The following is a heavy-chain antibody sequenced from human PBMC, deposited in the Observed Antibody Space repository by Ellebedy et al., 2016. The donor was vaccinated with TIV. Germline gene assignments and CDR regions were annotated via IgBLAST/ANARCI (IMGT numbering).Heavy chain of an antibody. CDR1: GFTFKNYW. D-gene: IGHD2-21*02. CDR3: ARALGGGDCY. Sequence: GESLKISXAASGFTFKNYWMTWVRQAPGKGLEWVTNIKHDGSEKYYVDSVKGRFTVSRGNAKNSLFLQMSSLRAEDTAVYYCARALGGGDCYWGQGTLVTVSS. J-gene: IGHJ4*02. CDR2: IKHDGSEK. V-gene: IGHV3-7*01.